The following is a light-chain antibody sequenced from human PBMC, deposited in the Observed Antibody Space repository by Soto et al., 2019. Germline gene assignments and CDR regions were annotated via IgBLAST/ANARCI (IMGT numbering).Light chain of an antibody. V-gene: IGKV1-39*01. Sequence: DIQMTQSPSSLSVSVGDRVTITCRASQSIGTYLNWYLQNPGKAPQLLIHAASSLQTGVPSRFSGSGSGTEFTLTISSLQPEDFASFYCQHSFSTPPTFGQGTKLAIK. J-gene: IGKJ2*01. CDR1: QSIGTY. CDR3: QHSFSTPPT. CDR2: AAS.